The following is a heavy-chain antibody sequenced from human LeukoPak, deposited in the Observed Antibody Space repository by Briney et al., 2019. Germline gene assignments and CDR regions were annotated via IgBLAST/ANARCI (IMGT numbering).Heavy chain of an antibody. CDR1: GGSISSYY. CDR3: ARDRDYSSGWFDP. J-gene: IGHJ5*02. V-gene: IGHV4-59*01. D-gene: IGHD6-19*01. Sequence: PSETLSLTCTVSGGSISSYYWSWIRQPPGKGLEWIGYIYYSGSTNYNPSLKSRVTISVDTSKNQFSLKLSSVTAADTAVYYCARDRDYSSGWFDPWGQGTLVTVSS. CDR2: IYYSGST.